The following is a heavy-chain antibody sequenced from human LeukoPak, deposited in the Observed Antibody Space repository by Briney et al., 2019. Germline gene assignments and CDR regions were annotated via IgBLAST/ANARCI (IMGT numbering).Heavy chain of an antibody. CDR1: GFTVSSNY. V-gene: IGHV3-53*01. CDR3: AKEPPRYGVINPVPPGGDY. Sequence: GGSLRLSCAASGFTVSSNYMSWVRQAPGKGLEWVSVIYSGGSTYYADSVKGRFTISRDNSKNTLYLQMNSLRVEDTAVYYCAKEPPRYGVINPVPPGGDYRGQGTLVTVSS. J-gene: IGHJ4*02. CDR2: IYSGGST. D-gene: IGHD2-21*01.